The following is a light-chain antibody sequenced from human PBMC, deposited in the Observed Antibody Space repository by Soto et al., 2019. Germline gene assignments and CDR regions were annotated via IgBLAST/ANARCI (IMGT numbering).Light chain of an antibody. CDR1: QTISTY. CDR3: QQSHSIPYI. J-gene: IGKJ2*01. Sequence: DIQMTQSPSSLSASVGDRVTITCRASQTISTYLNWYQQKPGKAPKLLIYAASSLQSGVPSRFSGSGSGTDFTLTISSLKPEDFATYCCQQSHSIPYIFGQGKKLQLK. V-gene: IGKV1-39*01. CDR2: AAS.